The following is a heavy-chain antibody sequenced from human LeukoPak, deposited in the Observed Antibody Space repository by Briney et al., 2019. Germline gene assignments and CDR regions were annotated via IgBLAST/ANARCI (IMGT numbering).Heavy chain of an antibody. V-gene: IGHV1-18*01. D-gene: IGHD3-3*01. CDR3: AREGATYYDFWSGYYAFDY. J-gene: IGHJ4*02. CDR2: ISAYNGNT. Sequence: ASVKVSCKASGYTFTSYGISWVRQAPGQGLEWMGWISAYNGNTNYAQKLQGRVTMTTDTSTSTAYMELRSLRSDDTAVYYCAREGATYYDFWSGYYAFDYWGQGTLVTVSS. CDR1: GYTFTSYG.